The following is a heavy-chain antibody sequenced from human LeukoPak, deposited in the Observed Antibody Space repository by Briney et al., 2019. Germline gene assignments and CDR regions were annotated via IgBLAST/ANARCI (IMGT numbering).Heavy chain of an antibody. J-gene: IGHJ5*02. V-gene: IGHV3-21*01. CDR3: ARDLYNWNNWFDP. CDR1: GFTFSSYA. CDR2: ISSSSSYI. D-gene: IGHD1-20*01. Sequence: GGSLRLSCAASGFTFSSYAMSWVRQAPGKGLEWVSSISSSSSYIYYADSVKGRFTISRDNAKNSLYLQMNSLRAEDTAVYYCARDLYNWNNWFDPWGQGTLVTVSS.